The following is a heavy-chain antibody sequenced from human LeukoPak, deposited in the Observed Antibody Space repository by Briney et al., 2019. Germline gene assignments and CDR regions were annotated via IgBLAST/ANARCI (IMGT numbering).Heavy chain of an antibody. D-gene: IGHD3-9*01. V-gene: IGHV4-59*08. Sequence: SETLSLTCTVSGGSISSYYWSWIRQPPGKGLEWIGDIYYSGSTNYNPSLKSRVTVSVDTSKNQFSLKLSSVTAADTAVYYCARHGFLGYYDIMTGYSLLYGMDVWGQGTTVTVSS. J-gene: IGHJ6*02. CDR2: IYYSGST. CDR3: ARHGFLGYYDIMTGYSLLYGMDV. CDR1: GGSISSYY.